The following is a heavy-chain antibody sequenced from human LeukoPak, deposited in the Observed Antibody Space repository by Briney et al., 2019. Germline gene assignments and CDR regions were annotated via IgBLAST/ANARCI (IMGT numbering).Heavy chain of an antibody. CDR2: IYPGDSDT. J-gene: IGHJ4*02. Sequence: GESLKISCKGSGYSFTSYWIGWVRQMPGKGLEWMGIIYPGDSDTRYSPSFQGQVTISADKSISTAYLQWSSLKASDTAMYYCARPRGGGSGSYYSLDYWGQGTLVTVPS. CDR3: ARPRGGGSGSYYSLDY. D-gene: IGHD3-10*01. V-gene: IGHV5-51*01. CDR1: GYSFTSYW.